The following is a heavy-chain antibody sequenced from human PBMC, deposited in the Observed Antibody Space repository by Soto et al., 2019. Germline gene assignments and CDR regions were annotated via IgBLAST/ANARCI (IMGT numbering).Heavy chain of an antibody. J-gene: IGHJ5*02. CDR2: INHSGST. D-gene: IGHD2-15*01. V-gene: IGHV4-34*01. CDR3: ARGGGGYCSGGSCYKNWFDP. Sequence: QVQLQQWGAGLLKPSETLSLTCAVYGGSFSGYYWSWIRQPPGKGLEWIGEINHSGSTNYNPSLKSRVTISGDTSKNQFSLKLSSVTAADTAVYYCARGGGGYCSGGSCYKNWFDPWGQGTLVTVSS. CDR1: GGSFSGYY.